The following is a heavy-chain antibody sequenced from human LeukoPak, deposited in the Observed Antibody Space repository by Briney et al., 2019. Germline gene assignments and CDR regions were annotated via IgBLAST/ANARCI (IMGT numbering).Heavy chain of an antibody. Sequence: GGSLRLSCAASGFTFSSYAMSWVRQAPGKGLEWVSAISGSGGSTYYADSVKGRFTISRDNSKNTLYLQMNSLRAEDTDVYYCAKDPRYSYGHGPDYWGQGTLVTVSS. V-gene: IGHV3-23*01. CDR1: GFTFSSYA. CDR2: ISGSGGST. D-gene: IGHD5-18*01. CDR3: AKDPRYSYGHGPDY. J-gene: IGHJ4*02.